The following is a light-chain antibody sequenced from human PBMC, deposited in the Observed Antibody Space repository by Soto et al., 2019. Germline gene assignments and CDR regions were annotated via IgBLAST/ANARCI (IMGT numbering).Light chain of an antibody. CDR2: EVS. J-gene: IGLJ1*01. V-gene: IGLV2-8*01. CDR3: SSYAGSNIYV. Sequence: QSALTQPPSASGSPGQSVTISCTGTSSDVGGYKYVSWYQQHPGKAPKLMIYEVSKRPSGVPDRFSGSKSGNTASLTVSGLQAEDEADYYCSSYAGSNIYVFGTGTKLAVL. CDR1: SSDVGGYKY.